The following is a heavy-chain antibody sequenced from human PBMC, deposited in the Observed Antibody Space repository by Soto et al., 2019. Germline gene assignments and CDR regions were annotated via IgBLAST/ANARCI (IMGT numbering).Heavy chain of an antibody. J-gene: IGHJ4*01. CDR1: GFTFSNAW. CDR2: VKSKNDGGTT. Sequence: EVHLVESGGGLVKPGGSLRLSCAASGFTFSNAWINWVRQAPGKGLEWVGRVKSKNDGGTTDFAAPVKGRFAISRDDSKNMVYLEMNSLQPEDTAIYYCTTDSYVTSIIVRFDYWGHGTLVTVPS. D-gene: IGHD3-22*01. V-gene: IGHV3-15*07. CDR3: TTDSYVTSIIVRFDY.